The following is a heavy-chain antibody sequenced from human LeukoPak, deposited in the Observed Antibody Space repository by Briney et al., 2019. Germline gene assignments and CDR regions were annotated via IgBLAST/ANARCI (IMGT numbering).Heavy chain of an antibody. CDR3: ARLYPRVTIFGVVILTPFFDY. D-gene: IGHD3-3*01. CDR1: GYTFTGYY. Sequence: ASVKVSCKASGYTFTGYYMHWVRQAPGQGLEWMGWINPNSGGTNYARKFQGRVTMTRDTSISTAYMELSRLRSDDTAVYYCARLYPRVTIFGVVILTPFFDYWGQGTLVTVSS. J-gene: IGHJ4*02. V-gene: IGHV1-2*02. CDR2: INPNSGGT.